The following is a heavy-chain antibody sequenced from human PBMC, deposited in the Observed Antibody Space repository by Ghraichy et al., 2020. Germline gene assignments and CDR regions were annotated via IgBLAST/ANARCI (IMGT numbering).Heavy chain of an antibody. J-gene: IGHJ4*02. CDR1: GGSISDFY. CDR3: ARDAYYYDTTGYYLTDY. Sequence: SDTLSLTCSVSGGSISDFYWSWIRQPAGKGLEWIGRIYSGGDTYYSPSLRSRVTISVDTSKNQFSLRLTSVTAADTAVYYCARDAYYYDTTGYYLTDYWGQGTLVTVSS. V-gene: IGHV4-4*07. D-gene: IGHD3-22*01. CDR2: IYSGGDT.